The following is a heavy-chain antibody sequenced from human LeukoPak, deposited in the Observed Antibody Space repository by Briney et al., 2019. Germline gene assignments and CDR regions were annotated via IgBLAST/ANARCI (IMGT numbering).Heavy chain of an antibody. V-gene: IGHV3-43*01. CDR1: GFSFRNYG. Sequence: GGSLRLSCAASGFSFRNYGMHWVRQAPGKGLEWVSLISWDGGSTYYADSVKGRFTISRDNSKNSLYLQMNSLRTEDTALYYCAKGASYLDYWGQGTLVTVSS. CDR3: AKGASYLDY. D-gene: IGHD3-16*01. CDR2: ISWDGGST. J-gene: IGHJ4*02.